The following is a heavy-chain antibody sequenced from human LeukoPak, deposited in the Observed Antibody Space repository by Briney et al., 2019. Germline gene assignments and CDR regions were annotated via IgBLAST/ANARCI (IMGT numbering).Heavy chain of an antibody. J-gene: IGHJ4*02. V-gene: IGHV3-30*02. CDR3: AKDGGYCSSTSCYPNSEYFDY. D-gene: IGHD2-2*03. CDR2: IRYDGSNK. CDR1: GFTFSSYV. Sequence: GGSLRLSRAASGFTFSSYVMHWVRQAPGKGLEWVAFIRYDGSNKYYADSVKGRFTISRDNSKNTLYLQMNSLRAEDTAVYYCAKDGGYCSSTSCYPNSEYFDYWGQGTLVTVSS.